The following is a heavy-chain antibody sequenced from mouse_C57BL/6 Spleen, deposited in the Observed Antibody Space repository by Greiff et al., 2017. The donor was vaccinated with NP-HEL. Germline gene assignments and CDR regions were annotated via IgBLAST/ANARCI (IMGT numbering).Heavy chain of an antibody. V-gene: IGHV1-18*01. J-gene: IGHJ4*01. D-gene: IGHD2-3*01. CDR2: INPNNGGT. CDR3: ARIMMVTTLYYYAMDY. CDR1: GYTFTDYN. Sequence: EVQLQQSGPELVKPGASVKIPCKASGYTFTDYNMDWVKQSHGKSLEWIGDINPNNGGTIYNQKFKGKATLTVDKSSSTAYMELRSLTSEDTAVYYCARIMMVTTLYYYAMDYWGQGTSVTVSS.